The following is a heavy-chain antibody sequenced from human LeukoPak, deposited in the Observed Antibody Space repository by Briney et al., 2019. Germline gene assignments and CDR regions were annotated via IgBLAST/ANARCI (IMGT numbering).Heavy chain of an antibody. V-gene: IGHV3-23*01. D-gene: IGHD7-27*01. CDR3: AIDPNWGTHS. J-gene: IGHJ4*02. Sequence: PGGSLRLSCAASGFTFSTYTMYWVRHPPGKGLEWVSIFGSSGGGIHYADSVKGRFTISRDNSKNALYLQMNSLRVEDTAVYYCAIDPNWGTHSWGQGVLVTVSS. CDR2: FGSSGGGI. CDR1: GFTFSTYT.